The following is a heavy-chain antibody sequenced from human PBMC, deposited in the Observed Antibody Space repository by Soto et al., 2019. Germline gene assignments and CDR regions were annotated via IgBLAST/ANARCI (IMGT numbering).Heavy chain of an antibody. CDR3: ARFYFWSGYHGYYFDY. D-gene: IGHD3-3*01. V-gene: IGHV3-11*01. CDR2: ISSSGSTI. J-gene: IGHJ4*02. CDR1: GFTFSDYY. Sequence: GGSLRLSCAASGFTFSDYYMSWIRQAPGKGLEWVSYISSSGSTIYYADSVKGRFTISRDNAKNSLYLQMNSPRAEDTAVYYCARFYFWSGYHGYYFDYWGQGTLVTVSS.